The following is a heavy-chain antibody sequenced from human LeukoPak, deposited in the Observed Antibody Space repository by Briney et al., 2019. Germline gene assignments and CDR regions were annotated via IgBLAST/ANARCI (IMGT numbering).Heavy chain of an antibody. CDR2: IYYSGST. Sequence: PSQTLSLTCTVSGGSISSGGYYWSWIRQHPGTGLEWIGYIYYSGSTYYNPSLKSRVTISVDTSKNQFSLKLSSVTAADTAVYYCARPSYYYYYGMDVWGQGTTVTVSS. CDR3: ARPSYYYYYGMDV. J-gene: IGHJ6*02. CDR1: GGSISSGGYY. V-gene: IGHV4-31*03.